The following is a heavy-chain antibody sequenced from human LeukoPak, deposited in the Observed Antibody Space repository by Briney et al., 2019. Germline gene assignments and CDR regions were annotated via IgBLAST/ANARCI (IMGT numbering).Heavy chain of an antibody. J-gene: IGHJ4*02. V-gene: IGHV1-46*01. CDR3: ARDSAYYGDIEYYFDY. D-gene: IGHD4-17*01. CDR2: INPSGGST. CDR1: GYTFTSYY. Sequence: ASVKVSCKASGYTFTSYYMHWVRQAPGQGVEWRGIINPSGGSTSYAQKFQGRVTMTRDMSTSTVYMELSSLRSEDTAVYYCARDSAYYGDIEYYFDYWGQGTLVTVSS.